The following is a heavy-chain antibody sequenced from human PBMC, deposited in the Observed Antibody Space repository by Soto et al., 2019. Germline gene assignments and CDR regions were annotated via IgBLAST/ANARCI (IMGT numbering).Heavy chain of an antibody. CDR3: ARDFKRYSTPRGPFEY. CDR1: GDSISSGDYY. D-gene: IGHD6-13*01. CDR2: IYYSGNT. Sequence: SETLSLTCTVSGDSISSGDYYWSWIRQPPGKGLEWIGCIYYSGNTYYNPSLKRRFSISVDTSKNQFSLQLSSVTVADTAFYYCARDFKRYSTPRGPFEYWGLGTLVTVSS. V-gene: IGHV4-30-4*01. J-gene: IGHJ4*02.